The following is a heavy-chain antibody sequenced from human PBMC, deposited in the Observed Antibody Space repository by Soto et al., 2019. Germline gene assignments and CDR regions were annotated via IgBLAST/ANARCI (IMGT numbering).Heavy chain of an antibody. Sequence: ASVKVSCKASGYTFTTYGISWVRQAPEQGLEWMGWINTHNGNTNYAQNLQGRVIMTADTSTSTAYMELRSLRSDDTAVYYCTREGSAPYYYYGMDAWGQGTTVTVSS. CDR3: TREGSAPYYYYGMDA. J-gene: IGHJ6*02. D-gene: IGHD3-10*01. V-gene: IGHV1-18*01. CDR2: INTHNGNT. CDR1: GYTFTTYG.